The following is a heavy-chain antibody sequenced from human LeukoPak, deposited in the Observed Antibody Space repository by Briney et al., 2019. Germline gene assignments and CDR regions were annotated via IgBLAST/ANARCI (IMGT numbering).Heavy chain of an antibody. Sequence: PSXTLSLTCSVSGDSVSRSDSYWDWIRQPPGKGLEWIGTIYYSGRTYYSPSLKSRVTMSVDPSNNQFSLNLRSVTAADTALYYCARRRYYDGSGYLEWGQGTLLSVSS. CDR1: GDSVSRSDSY. CDR2: IYYSGRT. D-gene: IGHD3-22*01. V-gene: IGHV4-39*01. CDR3: ARRRYYDGSGYLE. J-gene: IGHJ1*01.